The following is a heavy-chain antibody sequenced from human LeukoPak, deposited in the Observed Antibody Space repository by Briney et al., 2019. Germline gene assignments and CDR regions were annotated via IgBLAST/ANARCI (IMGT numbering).Heavy chain of an antibody. Sequence: ASVKVSCKVSVYTLTELSMHWVRHAPGNGLEWMGGFDLEDGETIYAQKFQGRVTMTEDTSTDTAYMELSSLRSEDTAVYYCATETVGATTGWGMDVWGQGTTVTVSS. J-gene: IGHJ6*02. D-gene: IGHD1-26*01. CDR2: FDLEDGET. CDR3: ATETVGATTGWGMDV. CDR1: VYTLTELS. V-gene: IGHV1-24*01.